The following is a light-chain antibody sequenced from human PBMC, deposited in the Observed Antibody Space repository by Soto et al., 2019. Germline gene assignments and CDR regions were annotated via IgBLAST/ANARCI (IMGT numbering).Light chain of an antibody. J-gene: IGLJ3*02. CDR3: ATWDSSLSAWV. CDR1: SSNIGNNY. Sequence: QSVLTQPPSVSAAPGQKVTISCSGSSSNIGNNYVSWYQQVPGTAPKLLIYDNNKRPSGIPDRFSGSKSGTSATLGITGLQTGDEADYYCATWDSSLSAWVFGGGTKLTVL. V-gene: IGLV1-51*01. CDR2: DNN.